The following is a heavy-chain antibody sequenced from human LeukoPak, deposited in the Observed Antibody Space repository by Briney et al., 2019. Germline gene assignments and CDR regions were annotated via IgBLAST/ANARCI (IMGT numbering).Heavy chain of an antibody. CDR3: AKESGHCSSTSCYLFWFDP. J-gene: IGHJ5*02. CDR2: IRYDGSNK. D-gene: IGHD2-2*01. CDR1: GFTFSSYG. Sequence: PGGSLRLSCAASGFTFSSYGMHWVRQAPGKGLDWVAFIRYDGSNKYYADSVKGRFAISRDNSKNTLYLQMNSLRAEDTAVYYCAKESGHCSSTSCYLFWFDPWGQGTLVTVSS. V-gene: IGHV3-30*02.